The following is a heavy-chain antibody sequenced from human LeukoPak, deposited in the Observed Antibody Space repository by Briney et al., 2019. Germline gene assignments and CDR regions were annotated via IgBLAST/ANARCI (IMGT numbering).Heavy chain of an antibody. V-gene: IGHV3-64*01. CDR2: IMPNGETR. J-gene: IGHJ3*02. CDR3: ARDRDGGFAFDI. CDR1: GFSFSNYV. Sequence: GGSLRLSCAASGFSFSNYVMHWVRQAPGKGLEYVSAIMPNGETRGYANSMRGRFTISRDNSKNTLYLQMGSLRAEDMAIYYCARDRDGGFAFDIWGQGTLVTVSS. D-gene: IGHD2-15*01.